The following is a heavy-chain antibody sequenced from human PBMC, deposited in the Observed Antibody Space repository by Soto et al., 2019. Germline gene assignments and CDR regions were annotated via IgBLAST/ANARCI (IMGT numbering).Heavy chain of an antibody. CDR1: GYTFTSYA. CDR3: ARVSPSIVEQQLVLVYYYYMDV. CDR2: INAGNGNT. J-gene: IGHJ6*03. D-gene: IGHD6-13*01. V-gene: IGHV1-3*01. Sequence: QVQLVQSGAEVKKPGASVKVSCKASGYTFTSYAMHWVRQAPGQRLEWMGWINAGNGNTKYSQKFQGRVTITRDTSASTAYMELSSLRSEDTAVYYCARVSPSIVEQQLVLVYYYYMDVWGKGTTVTVSS.